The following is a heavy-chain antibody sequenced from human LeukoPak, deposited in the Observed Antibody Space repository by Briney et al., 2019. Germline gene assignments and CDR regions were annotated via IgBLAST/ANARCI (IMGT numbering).Heavy chain of an antibody. J-gene: IGHJ1*01. D-gene: IGHD6-19*01. CDR2: IYYSGST. CDR1: GGSISSYY. CDR3: ARARYSGGWILD. V-gene: IGHV4-59*01. Sequence: SETLSLTCTVSGGSISSYYWSWIRQPPGRGLEWIGYIYYSGSTNYNPSLKSRVTISVNTSKNQFSLKLSSVTAADTAVYYCARARYSGGWILDWGRGTLVTVSS.